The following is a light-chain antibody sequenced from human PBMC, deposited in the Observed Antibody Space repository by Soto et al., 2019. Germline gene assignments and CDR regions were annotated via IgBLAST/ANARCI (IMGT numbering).Light chain of an antibody. V-gene: IGKV1-8*01. CDR2: AAS. J-gene: IGKJ3*01. CDR1: QGISSY. Sequence: AIRMTQSPSSFSASTGDRVTITCRASQGISSYLAWYQQKPGKAPKLLIYAASTFQSGVPSRFSGSASETDFNLPISCLQSEYFATYYCQQYYSYPRTFGPGTKVDIK. CDR3: QQYYSYPRT.